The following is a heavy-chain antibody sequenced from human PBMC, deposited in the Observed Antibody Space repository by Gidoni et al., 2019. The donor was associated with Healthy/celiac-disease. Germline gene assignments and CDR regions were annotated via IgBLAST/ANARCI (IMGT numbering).Heavy chain of an antibody. Sequence: QLQLQESGPGLVKPSETLSLTCTVSVGSISSSRYYWGWIRQPPGRGLEWFGSIYYSGRTYYNPSLKSRVTISVDTSKNQFSLKLSSVTAADTAVYYCARQAPELPYDILTGYYFDYWGQGTLVTVSS. CDR1: VGSISSSRYY. J-gene: IGHJ4*02. CDR2: IYYSGRT. D-gene: IGHD3-9*01. CDR3: ARQAPELPYDILTGYYFDY. V-gene: IGHV4-39*01.